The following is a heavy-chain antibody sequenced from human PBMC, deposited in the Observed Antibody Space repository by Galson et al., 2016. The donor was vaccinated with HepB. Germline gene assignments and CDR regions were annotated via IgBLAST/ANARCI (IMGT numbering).Heavy chain of an antibody. CDR2: IRSNTYGGTT. V-gene: IGHV3-49*03. CDR3: TRASYYYDRRAYRKFDY. D-gene: IGHD3-10*02. Sequence: SLRLSCATSGFTFGDYAMSWFRQAPGKGLEWVGFIRSNTYGGTTEKAASVKGRFTISREDSKSVAYLQMNSLKTEDTAVYYCTRASYYYDRRAYRKFDYWGQGTLVTVSS. CDR1: GFTFGDYA. J-gene: IGHJ4*02.